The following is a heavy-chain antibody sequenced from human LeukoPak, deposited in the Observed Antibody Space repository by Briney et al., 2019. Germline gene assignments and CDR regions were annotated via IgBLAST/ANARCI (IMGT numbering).Heavy chain of an antibody. CDR2: INPSGGST. V-gene: IGHV1-46*01. Sequence: GSSVTVFCKASGGTFSSYAISWVRQAPGQGLEWMGIINPSGGSTSYAQKFQGRVTMTRDTSTSTVYMELSSLRSEDTAVYYCARDMTEYSSGWYSTVSDAFDIWGQGTMVTVSS. CDR1: GGTFSSYA. CDR3: ARDMTEYSSGWYSTVSDAFDI. J-gene: IGHJ3*02. D-gene: IGHD6-19*01.